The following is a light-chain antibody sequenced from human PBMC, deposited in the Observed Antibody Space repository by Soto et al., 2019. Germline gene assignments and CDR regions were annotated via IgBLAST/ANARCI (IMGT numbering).Light chain of an antibody. CDR2: ASS. CDR1: QGISNW. Sequence: DILMTQSPSAVSASIGDRVSITCRASQGISNWLAWYQQKSGKAPKLLIYASSTLHTGVPSRFNGSGSGAEYTLTITSLQTEDFATYFCQQANSFPRTFGQGTRVEVK. J-gene: IGKJ1*01. V-gene: IGKV1-12*01. CDR3: QQANSFPRT.